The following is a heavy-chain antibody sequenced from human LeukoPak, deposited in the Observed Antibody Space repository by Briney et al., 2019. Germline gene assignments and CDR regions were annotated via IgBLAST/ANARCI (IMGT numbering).Heavy chain of an antibody. Sequence: GASVKVSCKASGYTFTGYFMHWVRQAPGQGLEWMGWINPNSGGTNYAQKFQGRVTMTRDTSISTAYMELSRLRSDDTAVYYCASSIVSCSSTSCYFNWGQGTLVTVSS. J-gene: IGHJ4*02. V-gene: IGHV1-2*02. CDR3: ASSIVSCSSTSCYFN. D-gene: IGHD2-2*01. CDR2: INPNSGGT. CDR1: GYTFTGYF.